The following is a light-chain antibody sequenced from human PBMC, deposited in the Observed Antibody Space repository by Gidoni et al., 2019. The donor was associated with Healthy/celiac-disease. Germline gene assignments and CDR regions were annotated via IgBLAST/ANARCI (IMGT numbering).Light chain of an antibody. CDR3: QQRL. J-gene: IGKJ4*01. CDR1: QSVSSY. Sequence: EIVLTQSPATLSLSPGERATLSCRASQSVSSYFAWYQQKPGQAPRLLIYDTSNRATGIPARFSGSGSGTDFTLTISSLEPEDFSVYYCQQRLFGGGTKVEIK. V-gene: IGKV3-11*01. CDR2: DTS.